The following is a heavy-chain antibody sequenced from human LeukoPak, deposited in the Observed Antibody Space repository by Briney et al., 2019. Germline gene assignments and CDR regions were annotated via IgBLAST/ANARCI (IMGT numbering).Heavy chain of an antibody. J-gene: IGHJ4*02. CDR1: GGSISSYY. V-gene: IGHV4-59*01. CDR3: ARGGGYLYYFDY. CDR2: IYYSGST. D-gene: IGHD5-12*01. Sequence: SETLSLTCTVSGGSISSYYWSWIRQPAWKRLEWIGYIYYSGSTNYNPSLKSRVTISVDTSKNQFSLKLSSVTAADTAVYYCARGGGYLYYFDYWGQGTLVTVSS.